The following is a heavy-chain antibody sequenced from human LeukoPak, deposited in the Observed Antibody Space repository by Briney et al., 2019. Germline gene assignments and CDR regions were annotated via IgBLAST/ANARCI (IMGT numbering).Heavy chain of an antibody. CDR2: FDPEDGET. D-gene: IGHD6-19*01. CDR1: GYTLTELS. V-gene: IGHV1-24*01. J-gene: IGHJ3*02. Sequence: GASVKVSCKVSGYTLTELSMHWVRQAPGKGLEWMGGFDPEDGETIYAQKFQGRVTMTEDTSTDTAYMELSSLRSEDTAVYYCARGESGAVAVLGAFDIWGQGTMVTVSS. CDR3: ARGESGAVAVLGAFDI.